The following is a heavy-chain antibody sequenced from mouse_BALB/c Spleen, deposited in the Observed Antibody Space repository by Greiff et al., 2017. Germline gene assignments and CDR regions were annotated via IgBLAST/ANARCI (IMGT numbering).Heavy chain of an antibody. V-gene: IGHV5-12-2*01. CDR3: ARLGASTMITTGFAY. J-gene: IGHJ3*01. D-gene: IGHD2-4*01. CDR1: GFTFSSYT. Sequence: EVKVVESGGGLVQPGGSLKLSCAASGFTFSSYTMSWVRQTPEKRLEWVAYISNGGGSTYYPDTVKGRFTISRDNAKNTLYLQMSSLKSEDTAMYYCARLGASTMITTGFAYWGQGTLVTVSA. CDR2: ISNGGGST.